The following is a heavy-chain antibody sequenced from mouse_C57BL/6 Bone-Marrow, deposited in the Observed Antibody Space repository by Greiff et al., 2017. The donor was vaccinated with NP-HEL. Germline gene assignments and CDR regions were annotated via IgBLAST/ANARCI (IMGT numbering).Heavy chain of an antibody. CDR3: ARDYYGSSWYLDG. D-gene: IGHD1-1*01. CDR1: GYTFTDYY. V-gene: IGHV1-26*01. CDR2: INPNNGGS. J-gene: IGHJ1*03. Sequence: VQLQQSGPELVKPGASVKISCKASGYTFTDYYMNWVRQSHGKSLEWIGDINPNNGGSSYNQRFKGKATLTVDKSSSTAYLDLSSLTSEDAAVYNCARDYYGSSWYLDGWGTGTTVTVTS.